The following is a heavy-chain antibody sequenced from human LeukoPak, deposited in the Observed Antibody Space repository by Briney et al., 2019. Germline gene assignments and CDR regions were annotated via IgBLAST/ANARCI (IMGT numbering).Heavy chain of an antibody. CDR1: GFTFSSYG. D-gene: IGHD1-14*01. Sequence: GGSLRLSCAASGFTFSSYGMHWVRQAPGKGLEWVAVISYDGSNKYYADSVKGRFTISRDNSKNTLYLQMNSLRAEDTAVYYCAKAEEAGPGDYWGQGTLVTVSS. J-gene: IGHJ4*02. CDR3: AKAEEAGPGDY. CDR2: ISYDGSNK. V-gene: IGHV3-30*18.